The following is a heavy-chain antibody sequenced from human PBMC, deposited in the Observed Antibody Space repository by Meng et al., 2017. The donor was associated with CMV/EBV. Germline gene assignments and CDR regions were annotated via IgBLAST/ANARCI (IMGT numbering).Heavy chain of an antibody. V-gene: IGHV1-8*01. CDR1: GYTFTSYY. CDR3: AAIYSGSYYYYYGMDV. J-gene: IGHJ6*02. Sequence: ASVKVSCKASGYTFTSYYINWVRQATGQGLEWMGWMNPNSGNTGYAQKFQGRVTMTRNTSISTAYMELSSLRSEDTAVYYGAAIYSGSYYYYYGMDVWGQGTTVTVSS. CDR2: MNPNSGNT. D-gene: IGHD1-26*01.